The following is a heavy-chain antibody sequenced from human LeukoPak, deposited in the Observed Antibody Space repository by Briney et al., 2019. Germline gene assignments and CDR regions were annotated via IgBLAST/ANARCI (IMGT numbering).Heavy chain of an antibody. CDR3: AKDLVYDSSGYYTPGAFDI. CDR1: GFTFSSYA. Sequence: GGSLRLSCAASGFTFSSYAMSWVRQAPGKGLEWVSAISGSGGSTYYADSVKGRFTISRDNSKNTLYLQMNSLRAEDTAVYYCAKDLVYDSSGYYTPGAFDIWGQGAMVTVSS. J-gene: IGHJ3*02. V-gene: IGHV3-23*01. CDR2: ISGSGGST. D-gene: IGHD3-22*01.